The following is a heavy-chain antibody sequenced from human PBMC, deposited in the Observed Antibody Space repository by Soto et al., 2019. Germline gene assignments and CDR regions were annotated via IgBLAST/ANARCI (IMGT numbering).Heavy chain of an antibody. D-gene: IGHD3-10*01. Sequence: EPLSLTRPVSGGSISSVSYYWSWIRQPPGKGLEWIGYIYYSGSTNYNPSLKSRVTISVDTSKNQFSLKLSSVTAADTAVYYCARGDGSGSYLLDYWGQGTLVTVSS. CDR3: ARGDGSGSYLLDY. J-gene: IGHJ4*02. CDR2: IYYSGST. V-gene: IGHV4-61*01. CDR1: GGSISSVSYY.